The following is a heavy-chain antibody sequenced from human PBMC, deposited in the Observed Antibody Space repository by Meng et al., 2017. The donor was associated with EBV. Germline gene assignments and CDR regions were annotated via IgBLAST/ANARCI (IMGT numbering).Heavy chain of an antibody. V-gene: IGHV1-18*01. CDR2: ISAYNGNT. Sequence: QGQPVQLGAEGKKSGSSVTVSCKASGYTFTSYGISWVRQAPGQGLEWMGWISAYNGNTNYAQKLQGRVTMTTDTSTSTAYMELRSLRSDNTAVYYCACRGDRTDYWGQGTLVTVSS. J-gene: IGHJ4*02. D-gene: IGHD2-21*02. CDR1: GYTFTSYG. CDR3: ACRGDRTDY.